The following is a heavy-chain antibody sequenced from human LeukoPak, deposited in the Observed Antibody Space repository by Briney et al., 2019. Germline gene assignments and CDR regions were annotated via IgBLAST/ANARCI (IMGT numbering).Heavy chain of an antibody. J-gene: IGHJ4*02. Sequence: QSGGSLRLSCAASGFTFSSYGMHWVRQAPGKGLEWVAFIRYDGSNKYYADSVKGRFTTSRDNSKNTLYLQMNSLRAEDTAVYYCARDLDIDYWGQGTLVTVSS. V-gene: IGHV3-30*02. CDR2: IRYDGSNK. D-gene: IGHD2-15*01. CDR3: ARDLDIDY. CDR1: GFTFSSYG.